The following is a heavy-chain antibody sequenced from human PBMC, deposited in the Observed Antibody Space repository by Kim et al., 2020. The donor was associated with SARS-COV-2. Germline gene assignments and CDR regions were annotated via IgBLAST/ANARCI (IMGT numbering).Heavy chain of an antibody. CDR1: GYDFGTYG. CDR3: ARGGYKYGTHPDH. V-gene: IGHV1-18*01. Sequence: ASVKVSCKASGYDFGTYGMSWVRQAPGQGLEWMGWISAYNGNAKYAQKFNGRVTMTTDTSTNTGYLELRGLRSDDTGVYYCARGGYKYGTHPDHWGQGTLVTVSS. CDR2: ISAYNGNA. J-gene: IGHJ4*02. D-gene: IGHD5-18*01.